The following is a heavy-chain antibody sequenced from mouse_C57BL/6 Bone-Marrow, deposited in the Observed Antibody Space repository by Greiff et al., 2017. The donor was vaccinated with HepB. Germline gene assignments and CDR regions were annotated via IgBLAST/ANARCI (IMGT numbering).Heavy chain of an antibody. CDR2: IDPENGDT. D-gene: IGHD1-1*01. Sequence: EVQLQESGAELVRPGASVKLSCTASGFNIKDDYMHWVKQRPEQGLEWIGWIDPENGDTEYASKFQGKATITADTSSNTASLQLSSLTSEDTAVYYCTTSVYYYGSSPDYWGQGTTLTVSS. CDR1: GFNIKDDY. V-gene: IGHV14-4*01. J-gene: IGHJ2*01. CDR3: TTSVYYYGSSPDY.